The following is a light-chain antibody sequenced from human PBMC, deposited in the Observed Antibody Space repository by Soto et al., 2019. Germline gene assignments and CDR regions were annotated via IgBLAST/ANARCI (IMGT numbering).Light chain of an antibody. CDR2: GAS. V-gene: IGKV3-15*01. J-gene: IGKJ1*01. CDR1: QSVSSN. Sequence: EIVMTQSPATLSVSPGERATLSCRASQSVSSNLAWYQQKPGQAPRLLIYGASTRATGIPARFSGSGSGTEFTLTISSLQSEDFAVYYCLQYGSSPWTFGQGIKVEIK. CDR3: LQYGSSPWT.